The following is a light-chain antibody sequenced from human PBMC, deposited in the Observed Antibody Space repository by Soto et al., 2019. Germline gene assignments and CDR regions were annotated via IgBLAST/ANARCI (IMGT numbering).Light chain of an antibody. Sequence: QSALTQPPSVSGSPGQSVTISCTGTSSDIGSYDRVSWYQQPPGTAPKLMIYEVNNRPSGVPDRFSGSKSGNTASLTISGLQPEDEADYYCNSYTSSSTLVFGGGTKVTVL. V-gene: IGLV2-18*02. CDR2: EVN. CDR1: SSDIGSYDR. CDR3: NSYTSSSTLV. J-gene: IGLJ2*01.